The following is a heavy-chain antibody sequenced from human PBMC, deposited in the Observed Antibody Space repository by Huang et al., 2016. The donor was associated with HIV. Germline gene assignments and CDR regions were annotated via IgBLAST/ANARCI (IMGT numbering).Heavy chain of an antibody. CDR2: IYYSGST. V-gene: IGHV4-39*01. Sequence: QLQLQGSGPGLVKPSETLSLTCTVSGGSITSSSYYWGWVRQPPGKGLEWVGSIYYSGSTDSNPSLKCRVTVSVETSKNQFSLKLSSVTAADTAVYYCARHFSYYDSSGYTPWDAFDIWGQGTMVTVSS. CDR1: GGSITSSSYY. CDR3: ARHFSYYDSSGYTPWDAFDI. D-gene: IGHD3-22*01. J-gene: IGHJ3*02.